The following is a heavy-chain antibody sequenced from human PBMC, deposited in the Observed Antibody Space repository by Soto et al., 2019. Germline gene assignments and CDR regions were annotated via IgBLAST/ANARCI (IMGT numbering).Heavy chain of an antibody. CDR2: IYYSGST. V-gene: IGHV4-59*01. CDR1: GGSISSYY. Sequence: TSETLSLTCTVSGGSISSYYWSWIRQPPGKGLEWIGYIYYSGSTNYNPSLKSRVTISVDTSKNQFSLKLSSVTAADTAVYYCARVGIAAAGTFDYWGQGTLVTVSS. D-gene: IGHD6-13*01. J-gene: IGHJ4*02. CDR3: ARVGIAAAGTFDY.